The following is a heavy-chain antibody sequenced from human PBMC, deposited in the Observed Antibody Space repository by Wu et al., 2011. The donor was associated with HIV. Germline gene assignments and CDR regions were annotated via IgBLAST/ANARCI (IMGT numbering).Heavy chain of an antibody. D-gene: IGHD3-10*01. Sequence: VQLVESGGGLIQPGGSLRLSCAASGFTVSSNYMSWVRQAPGKGLEWVSVIYSGGSTYYADSVKGRFTISRENAKNSLYLQMNSLRAGDTAVYYCARGGLWFGELLSGAFDIVGQGTSGHRLF. J-gene: IGHJ3*02. CDR2: IYSGGST. CDR3: ARGGLWFGELLSGAFDI. V-gene: IGHV3-53*01. CDR1: GFTVSSNY.